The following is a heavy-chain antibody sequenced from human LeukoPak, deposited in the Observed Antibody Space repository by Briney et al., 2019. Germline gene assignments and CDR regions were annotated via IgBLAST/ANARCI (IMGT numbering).Heavy chain of an antibody. D-gene: IGHD6-19*01. J-gene: IGHJ4*02. CDR3: ARESESSGWYDY. V-gene: IGHV3-43*02. CDR2: ISGDGGST. Sequence: PGGSLRLSCAAPGFMFHDFAIHWVRQAPGKGLEWVSLISGDGGSTFYADSVKGRFTISRDNSKNSLYLQMNSLRSDGTALYYCARESESSGWYDYWGQGTLVTVSS. CDR1: GFMFHDFA.